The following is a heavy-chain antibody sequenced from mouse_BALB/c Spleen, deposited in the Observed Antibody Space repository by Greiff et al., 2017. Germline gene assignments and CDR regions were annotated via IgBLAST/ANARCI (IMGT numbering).Heavy chain of an antibody. V-gene: IGHV14-4*02. CDR2: IDPENGDT. Sequence: VQLKESGAELVRSGASVKLSCTASGFNIKDYYMHWVKQRPEQGLEWIGWIDPENGDTEYAPKFQGKATMTADTSSNTAYLQLSSLTSEDTAVYYGNAWGGNYFTFDYWGQGTTLTVSS. CDR3: NAWGGNYFTFDY. CDR1: GFNIKDYY. J-gene: IGHJ2*01. D-gene: IGHD2-1*01.